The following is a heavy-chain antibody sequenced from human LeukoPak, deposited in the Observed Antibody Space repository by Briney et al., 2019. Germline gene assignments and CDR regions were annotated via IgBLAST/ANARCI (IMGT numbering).Heavy chain of an antibody. CDR2: LYHSGTT. CDR1: GYSIAHGFF. Sequence: SETLSLTCTVSGYSIAHGFFWAWIRQPPGGGLEWIGSLYHSGTTYYNTSLKSRISTSVDTSKNQFSLKLRLVTAADTAVYYCARGRNCSGGSCSWKPSDYWGQGTLVTVSS. D-gene: IGHD2-15*01. J-gene: IGHJ4*02. V-gene: IGHV4-38-2*02. CDR3: ARGRNCSGGSCSWKPSDY.